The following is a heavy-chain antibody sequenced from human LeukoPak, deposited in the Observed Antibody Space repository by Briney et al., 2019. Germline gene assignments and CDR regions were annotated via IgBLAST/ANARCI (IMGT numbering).Heavy chain of an antibody. V-gene: IGHV1-69*13. CDR1: GYSENFYG. CDR3: ARDLLGSATSYSSGAWDY. J-gene: IGHJ4*02. Sequence: SVKVSCKTSGYSENFYGITWVRQVAGQGLEWMGGIIPIFDTADNAQKFQGRLTITADESTSTAYMELSSLRAEDTAVYYCARDLLGSATSYSSGAWDYWGQGTLVTVSS. CDR2: IIPIFDTA. D-gene: IGHD3-9*01.